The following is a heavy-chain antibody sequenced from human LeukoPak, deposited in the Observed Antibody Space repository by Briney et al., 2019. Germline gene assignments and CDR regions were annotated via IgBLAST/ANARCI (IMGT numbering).Heavy chain of an antibody. CDR3: ARAAVRSWFDP. J-gene: IGHJ5*02. CDR1: GYTFNGYY. CDR2: INPNSGGP. Sequence: ASVKVSCKASGYTFNGYYMHWVRQAPGLGHEWMGRINPNSGGPDYAQNFQGRVTMTRDTSITTAYMQLSSLRYDDTAVYYCARAAVRSWFDPWGQGTLVTVSS. V-gene: IGHV1-2*06. D-gene: IGHD2-2*01.